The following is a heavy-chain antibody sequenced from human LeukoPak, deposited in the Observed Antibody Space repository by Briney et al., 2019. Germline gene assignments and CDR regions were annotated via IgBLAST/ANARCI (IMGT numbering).Heavy chain of an antibody. J-gene: IGHJ6*03. CDR1: GYSFTSYW. CDR3: ARLRNEGYYFYMDV. D-gene: IGHD2-8*01. CDR2: IYPGDSDT. Sequence: GESLKISCKGSGYSFTSYWIGWVRQMPGKGPEWMGIIYPGDSDTRYSPSFQGQVTISVDKSISTAFLQWSSLKASDTAMCYCARLRNEGYYFYMDVWGTGTTVTVSS. V-gene: IGHV5-51*01.